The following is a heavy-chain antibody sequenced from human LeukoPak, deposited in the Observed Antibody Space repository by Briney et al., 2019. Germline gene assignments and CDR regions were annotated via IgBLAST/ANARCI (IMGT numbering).Heavy chain of an antibody. D-gene: IGHD3-22*01. V-gene: IGHV4-34*01. CDR1: GGSFSGYY. CDR3: ARGQGYYDSSGYSRRRPDAFDI. J-gene: IGHJ3*02. Sequence: SETLSLTCAVYGGSFSGYYWSWIRQPPGKGLEWIGEINHSGSTNYNPSLKSRVTISVDTSKNQFSLKLSSVTAADTAVYYCARGQGYYDSSGYSRRRPDAFDIWGQGTMVTVSS. CDR2: INHSGST.